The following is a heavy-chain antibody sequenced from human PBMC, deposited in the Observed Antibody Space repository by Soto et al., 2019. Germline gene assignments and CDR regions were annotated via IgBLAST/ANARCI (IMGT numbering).Heavy chain of an antibody. J-gene: IGHJ4*02. Sequence: PGGSLRLSCAASGFTFSSYAMHWVRQAPGKGLEWVAVISYDGSNKYYADSVKGRFTISRDNSKNTLYLQMNSLRAEDTAVYYCARAQYSSFFRPPPGFDYWGQGTLVTVSS. D-gene: IGHD6-6*01. CDR1: GFTFSSYA. CDR2: ISYDGSNK. V-gene: IGHV3-30-3*01. CDR3: ARAQYSSFFRPPPGFDY.